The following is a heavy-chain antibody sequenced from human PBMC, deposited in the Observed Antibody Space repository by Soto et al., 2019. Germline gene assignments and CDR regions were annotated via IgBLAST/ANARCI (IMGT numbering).Heavy chain of an antibody. Sequence: EVQLLASGGGLVQPGGSLRLSCVGSGFFFSSYTMTWVRQAPGKGLEWVSSFSATSENTYYADSVRGRFTISRDNSKNTLFLQMNSLTAEDTAMYYCAKARDQQWVRLPFDYWGQGILVIVSS. J-gene: IGHJ4*02. D-gene: IGHD6-19*01. V-gene: IGHV3-23*01. CDR1: GFFFSSYT. CDR3: AKARDQQWVRLPFDY. CDR2: FSATSENT.